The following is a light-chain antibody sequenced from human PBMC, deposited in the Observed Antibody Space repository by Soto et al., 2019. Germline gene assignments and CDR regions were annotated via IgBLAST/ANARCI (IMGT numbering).Light chain of an antibody. CDR3: QHYHNWPPWT. CDR2: GAS. Sequence: EIVMTQSPGTLSVSPGERATLSCRVSQSVGSNLAWYQQKPGQAPRLLIYGASTRATGIPVRFTGSGSGTEFTLTISSLQSEDFAVYYCQHYHNWPPWTFGRGTKVEIK. V-gene: IGKV3-15*01. CDR1: QSVGSN. J-gene: IGKJ1*01.